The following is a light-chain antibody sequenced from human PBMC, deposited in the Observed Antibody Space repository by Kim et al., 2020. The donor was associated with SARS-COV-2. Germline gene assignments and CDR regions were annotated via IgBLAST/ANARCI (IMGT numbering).Light chain of an antibody. CDR3: QSYDSSLRGLV. Sequence: RVTISCTGSSSNIGARYDVQWHQQQPGAAPTLLTHANTNRPSGVPDRFSGSKSGTSASLAITGLQAEDEADYYCQSYDSSLRGLVFGGGTQLTVL. CDR1: SSNIGARYD. V-gene: IGLV1-40*01. CDR2: ANT. J-gene: IGLJ3*02.